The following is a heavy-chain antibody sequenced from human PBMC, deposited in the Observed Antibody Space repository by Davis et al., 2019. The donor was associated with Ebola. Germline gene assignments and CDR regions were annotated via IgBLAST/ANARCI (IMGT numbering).Heavy chain of an antibody. V-gene: IGHV3-48*04. CDR1: GFTFSSYS. CDR2: ISSSGTTI. D-gene: IGHD4-17*01. Sequence: GESLKISCAASGFTFSSYSMNWVRQAPGKGLEWVSYISSSGTTIYYADSVKGRFTISRDNAKSSLYLQMHSLRAEDTALYYCARGYGTFDYWGRGTLVTVSS. CDR3: ARGYGTFDY. J-gene: IGHJ4*02.